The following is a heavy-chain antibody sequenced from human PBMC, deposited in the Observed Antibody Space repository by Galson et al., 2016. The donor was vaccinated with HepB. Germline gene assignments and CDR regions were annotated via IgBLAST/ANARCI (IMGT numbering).Heavy chain of an antibody. CDR1: GYTFTTYH. V-gene: IGHV1-46*01. D-gene: IGHD2-8*02. Sequence: SVKVSCKASGYTFTTYHIHWVRQAPGQGLEWMGLINPNGDSTNYARKFQGRVTVTGDTSTSTAYMELSSLRSEDTAVYYCARIVLAAANAFDIWGQGTLVTVSS. CDR3: ARIVLAAANAFDI. CDR2: INPNGDST. J-gene: IGHJ3*02.